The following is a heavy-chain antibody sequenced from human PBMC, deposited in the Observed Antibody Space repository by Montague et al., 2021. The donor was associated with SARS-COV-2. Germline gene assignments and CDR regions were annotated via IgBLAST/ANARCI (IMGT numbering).Heavy chain of an antibody. V-gene: IGHV4-39*01. Sequence: SETLSLTCSVSGDSIRSSGYYWGWIRQPPGKGLEWIRTVYYSGSTNYNPSLKSRVTMPVDTSKNQFSLELRSVTAADTAVYYCARLGFVELWLYFGWFDPWGQGTPVTVSS. CDR1: GDSIRSSGYY. J-gene: IGHJ5*02. D-gene: IGHD3-16*02. CDR2: VYYSGST. CDR3: ARLGFVELWLYFGWFDP.